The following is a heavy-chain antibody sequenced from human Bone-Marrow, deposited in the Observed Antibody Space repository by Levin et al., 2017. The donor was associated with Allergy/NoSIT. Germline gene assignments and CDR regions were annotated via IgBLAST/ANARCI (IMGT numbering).Heavy chain of an antibody. Sequence: GESLKISCAASGFTFSIYGMNWVRQAPGKGLEWVSSISSSSSYIFYADSVKGRFTISRDNAKKSLYLQMNSLRAEDTAIYYCARAPRGSGSYFDDFYGMDVWGQGTAVTVSS. J-gene: IGHJ6*02. V-gene: IGHV3-21*01. D-gene: IGHD3-10*01. CDR1: GFTFSIYG. CDR3: ARAPRGSGSYFDDFYGMDV. CDR2: ISSSSSYI.